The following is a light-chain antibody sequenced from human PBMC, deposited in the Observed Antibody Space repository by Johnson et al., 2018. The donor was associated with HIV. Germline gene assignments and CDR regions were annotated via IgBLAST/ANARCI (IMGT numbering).Light chain of an antibody. V-gene: IGLV1-51*01. CDR3: GTWDDSLKFV. J-gene: IGLJ1*01. CDR1: SSNIGNNY. Sequence: QSVLTQPPSVSAAPGQKVTISCSGSSSNIGNNYVSWYQQLPGTAPKLLIYDNNKRPSGIPDRFSGSKSGTSATLGITGLQTGDEADYYCGTWDDSLKFVFGTGTKVTVL. CDR2: DNN.